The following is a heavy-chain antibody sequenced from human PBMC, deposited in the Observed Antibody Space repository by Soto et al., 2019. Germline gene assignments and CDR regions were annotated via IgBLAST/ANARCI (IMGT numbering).Heavy chain of an antibody. CDR3: ARDRAEDY. Sequence: EVQLVESGGGLVQPGGSLRLSCAASGFTFSGYSLNWVRQAPGKGLEWVSYISGTSSTIYYADSVEGRFTISRDNAKKSLYLQMNSLRAEDTAAYYCARDRAEDYWGQGTLVTVSS. CDR2: ISGTSSTI. CDR1: GFTFSGYS. J-gene: IGHJ4*02. V-gene: IGHV3-48*01.